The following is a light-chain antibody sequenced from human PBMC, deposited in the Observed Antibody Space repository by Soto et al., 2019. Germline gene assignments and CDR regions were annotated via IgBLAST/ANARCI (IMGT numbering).Light chain of an antibody. J-gene: IGKJ3*01. CDR2: LDS. CDR1: QSLLHTNRYNY. V-gene: IGKV2-28*01. Sequence: DIVMTQSPLSLPVTPGEPASSSCRSSQSLLHTNRYNYWDWYLQKPGQSPQHLIYLDSNRASGVPERFSGSGSGTDFTLKMSRVEAEDVGIYYCMQALQTPCTFGPGTKVDI. CDR3: MQALQTPCT.